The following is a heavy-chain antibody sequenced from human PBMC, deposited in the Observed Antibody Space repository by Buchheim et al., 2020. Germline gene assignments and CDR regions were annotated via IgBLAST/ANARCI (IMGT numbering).Heavy chain of an antibody. D-gene: IGHD6-19*01. CDR1: GFTFSSYG. CDR3: ARALPYSSGLTGY. CDR2: IWYDGSNK. V-gene: IGHV3-33*01. Sequence: QVQLVESGGGVVQPGRSLRLSCAASGFTFSSYGMHWVRQAPGKGLEWVAVIWYDGSNKYYADSVKGRFTIPRDNSKNTLYLQMNSLRAEDTAVYYCARALPYSSGLTGYWGQGTL. J-gene: IGHJ4*02.